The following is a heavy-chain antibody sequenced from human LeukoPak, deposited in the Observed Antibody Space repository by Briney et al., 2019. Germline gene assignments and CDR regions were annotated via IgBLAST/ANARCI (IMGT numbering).Heavy chain of an antibody. CDR2: IYYSGST. Sequence: SETLSLTCTVSGGSISSSSYYWGWIRQPPGKGLEWIGSIYYSGSTYYNPSLKSRVTISVDTSKNQFSLKLSSVTAADTAVYYCALPRGGYYDSSGFDPSKISYGMDVWGQGTTVTVSS. CDR1: GGSISSSSYY. V-gene: IGHV4-39*07. J-gene: IGHJ6*02. CDR3: ALPRGGYYDSSGFDPSKISYGMDV. D-gene: IGHD3-22*01.